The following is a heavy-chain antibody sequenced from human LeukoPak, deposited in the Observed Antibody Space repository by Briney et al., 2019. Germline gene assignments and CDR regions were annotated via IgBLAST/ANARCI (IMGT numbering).Heavy chain of an antibody. CDR1: GFTFSSYA. D-gene: IGHD3-3*01. V-gene: IGHV3-30-3*01. CDR2: ISYDGSNK. J-gene: IGHJ6*02. Sequence: QPGGSLRLSCAASGFTFSSYAMHWVRQAPGKGLEWVAVISYDGSNKYYADSVKGRFTISRDNSKNTLYLQMNSLRAEDTAVYYCARDKDQFTIFGAPYGMDVWGQGTTVTVSS. CDR3: ARDKDQFTIFGAPYGMDV.